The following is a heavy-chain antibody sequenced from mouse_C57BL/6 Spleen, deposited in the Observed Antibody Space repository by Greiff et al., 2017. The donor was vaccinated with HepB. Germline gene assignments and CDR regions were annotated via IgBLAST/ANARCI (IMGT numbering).Heavy chain of an antibody. J-gene: IGHJ2*01. CDR2: IDPSDSYT. V-gene: IGHV1-69*01. Sequence: QVQLQQPGAELVMPGASVKLSCKASGYTFTSYWMHWVKQRPGQGLEWIGEIDPSDSYTNYNQKFKGKSTLTVDKSSSTAYMQLSSLTSEDSAVYYCARRTITTVVVSDYWGQGTTLTVSS. CDR1: GYTFTSYW. D-gene: IGHD1-1*01. CDR3: ARRTITTVVVSDY.